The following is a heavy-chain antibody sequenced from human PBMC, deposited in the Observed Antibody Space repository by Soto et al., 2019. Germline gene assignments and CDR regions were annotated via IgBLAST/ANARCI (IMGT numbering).Heavy chain of an antibody. V-gene: IGHV4-59*01. Sequence: PXETLSLTCTVSGASMNNYYRSWIRQPPGKGLEYIGYIFYSGTADFNPSLRSRVTMSVDSSNNQFSLKLRSVTAADTAVYYCARSGHSFGGVIWGQGILVTVSS. CDR1: GASMNNYY. D-gene: IGHD3-16*01. CDR3: ARSGHSFGGVI. J-gene: IGHJ4*02. CDR2: IFYSGTA.